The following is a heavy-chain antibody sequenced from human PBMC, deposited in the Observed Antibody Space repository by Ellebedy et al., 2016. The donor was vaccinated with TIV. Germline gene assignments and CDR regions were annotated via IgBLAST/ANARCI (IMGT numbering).Heavy chain of an antibody. D-gene: IGHD6-13*01. CDR1: GFTVSSNY. J-gene: IGHJ6*02. V-gene: IGHV3-53*01. Sequence: GESLKISCAASGFTVSSNYMSWVRQAPGKGLEWVSVIYSGGSTYYADSVKGRFTISRDNSKNTLYLQMNSLRAEDTAVYYCARAPGIAAAGTGNYYYYYGMDVWGQGTTVTVSS. CDR3: ARAPGIAAAGTGNYYYYYGMDV. CDR2: IYSGGST.